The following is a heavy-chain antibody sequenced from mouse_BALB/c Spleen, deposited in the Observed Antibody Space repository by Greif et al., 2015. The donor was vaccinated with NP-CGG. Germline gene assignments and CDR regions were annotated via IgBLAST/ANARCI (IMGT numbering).Heavy chain of an antibody. CDR2: ISSGGSYT. V-gene: IGHV5-6*01. CDR1: GFTFSSYG. D-gene: IGHD1-1*02. Sequence: EVQGVESGGDLVKPGGSLKLSCAASGFTFSSYGMSWVRQTPDKRLEWVATISSGGSYTYYPDSVKGRFTISRDNAKNTLYLQMSSLKSEDTAMYYCARHEGGRAYWGQGTLVTVSA. J-gene: IGHJ3*01. CDR3: ARHEGGRAY.